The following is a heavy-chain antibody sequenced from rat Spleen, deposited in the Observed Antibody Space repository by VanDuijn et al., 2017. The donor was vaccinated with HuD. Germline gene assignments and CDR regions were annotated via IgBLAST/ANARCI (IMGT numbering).Heavy chain of an antibody. V-gene: IGHV5-25*01. D-gene: IGHD2-2*01. J-gene: IGHJ2*01. CDR1: GFTFSNYY. CDR3: ARLGIPPYYFDY. Sequence: EVQLVEYGGGLVQPGRSLKLSCEASGFTFSNYYMAWVRPAPTKGLEWVASISSGGGGTYYPDSVKGRFTISRDNAKSTLYLQMDSLRSEDTASYYCARLGIPPYYFDYWGQGVMVTVSS. CDR2: ISSGGGGT.